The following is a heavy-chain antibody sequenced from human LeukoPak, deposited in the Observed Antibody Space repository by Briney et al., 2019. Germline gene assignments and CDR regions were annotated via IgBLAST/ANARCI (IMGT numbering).Heavy chain of an antibody. CDR2: INHSGST. CDR3: ARGNSYGLRWLQF. CDR1: GGSFSGYY. V-gene: IGHV4-34*01. J-gene: IGHJ4*02. Sequence: SETLSLTCAVYGGSFSGYYWSWIRQPPGKGLEWIGEINHSGSTNYNPSLKSRVTISVDTSKNQFSLKLSSVTAADTAVYYCARGNSYGLRWLQFWGQGTLVTVSS. D-gene: IGHD5-24*01.